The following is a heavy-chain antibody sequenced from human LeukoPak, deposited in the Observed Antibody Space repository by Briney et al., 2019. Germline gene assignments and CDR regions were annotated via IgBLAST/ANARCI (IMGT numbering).Heavy chain of an antibody. CDR2: ISSSGSTI. Sequence: PGGSLRLSCAASGFTFSSYEMNWVRQAPGKGLEWVSYISSSGSTIYYADSVKGRFTISRDNAKNSLYLQMNSLRAEDTAVYYCARDMLPGYGDYANWFDPWGQGTLVTVSS. V-gene: IGHV3-48*03. CDR1: GFTFSSYE. D-gene: IGHD4-17*01. CDR3: ARDMLPGYGDYANWFDP. J-gene: IGHJ5*02.